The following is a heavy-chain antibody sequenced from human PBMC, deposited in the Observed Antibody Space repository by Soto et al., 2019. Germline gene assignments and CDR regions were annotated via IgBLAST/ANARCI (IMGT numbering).Heavy chain of an antibody. CDR3: ARREAYCGGDCYLY. V-gene: IGHV3-30-3*01. J-gene: IGHJ4*01. Sequence: GGSQRLSCAASGFTFSSYAMHWVRQAPGKGLEWVAVISYDGSNKYYADSVKGRFTISRDNSKNTLYLQMNSLRAEDTAEYYGARREAYCGGDCYLYCGHGTLVTISS. D-gene: IGHD2-21*02. CDR2: ISYDGSNK. CDR1: GFTFSSYA.